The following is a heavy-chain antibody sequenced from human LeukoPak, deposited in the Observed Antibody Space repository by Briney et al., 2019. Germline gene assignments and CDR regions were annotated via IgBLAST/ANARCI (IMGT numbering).Heavy chain of an antibody. V-gene: IGHV4-59*08. D-gene: IGHD2-15*01. CDR2: IYYSGST. CDR3: ARHEESVGYFDY. Sequence: ASGTLSLTCTVSGGSISSYYWSWIRQPPGKGLEWIGYIYYSGSTNYNPSLKSRVTISVDTSKNQFSLKLSSVTAADTAVYYCARHEESVGYFDYWGQGTLVTVSS. CDR1: GGSISSYY. J-gene: IGHJ4*02.